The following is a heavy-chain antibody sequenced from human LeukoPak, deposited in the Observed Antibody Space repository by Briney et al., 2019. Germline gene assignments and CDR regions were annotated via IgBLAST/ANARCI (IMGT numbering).Heavy chain of an antibody. V-gene: IGHV1-46*01. CDR3: ARDPRTPGVVSGHYYREFDY. D-gene: IGHD3-22*01. J-gene: IGHJ4*02. CDR2: INPSGGST. CDR1: GYTFTSNY. Sequence: GASVKVSCKASGYTFTSNYMHWLRQAPGQGLEWMGIINPSGGSTNYAQRFQGRVTMTRDTSTSTVYMELSSLRSEDTAVYYCARDPRTPGVVSGHYYREFDYWGQGTLVTVSS.